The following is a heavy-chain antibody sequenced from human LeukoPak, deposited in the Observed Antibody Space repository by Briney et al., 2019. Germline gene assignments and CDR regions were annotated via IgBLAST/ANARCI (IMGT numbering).Heavy chain of an antibody. Sequence: GASVKVSCKASGGTFSSYAISWVRQAPGQGLEWMGRIIPILGIANYAQKFQGRVTITADKSTSTAYMELSSPRSEDTAVYYCARDVDGDAYYYYGMDVWGQGTTVTVSS. CDR3: ARDVDGDAYYYYGMDV. J-gene: IGHJ6*02. D-gene: IGHD4-17*01. CDR1: GGTFSSYA. CDR2: IIPILGIA. V-gene: IGHV1-69*04.